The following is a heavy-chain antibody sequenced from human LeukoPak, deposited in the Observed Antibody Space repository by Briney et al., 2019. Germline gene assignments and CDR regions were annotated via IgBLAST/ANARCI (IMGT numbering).Heavy chain of an antibody. CDR2: INPNSGGT. Sequence: GASVKVSCKASGYTSTGYYMHWVRQAPGQGLEWMGWINPNSGGTNYAQKFQGRVTMTRDTSISTAYMELSRLRSDDTAVYYCARVGVWYSGYGPIDYWGQGTLVTVSS. V-gene: IGHV1-2*02. CDR1: GYTSTGYY. D-gene: IGHD5-12*01. CDR3: ARVGVWYSGYGPIDY. J-gene: IGHJ4*02.